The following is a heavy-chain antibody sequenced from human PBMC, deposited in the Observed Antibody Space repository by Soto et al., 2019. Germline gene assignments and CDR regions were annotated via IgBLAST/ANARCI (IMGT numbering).Heavy chain of an antibody. Sequence: ASVKVSCKVSGYTLTELSMHWVRQAPGKGLEWMGGFDPEDGETIYAQKFQGRVTMTEDTSTDTAYMELSSLRSEDTAVYYCARGPNVLRFLEWSHYYYYYGMDVWGQGTTVTVSS. CDR2: FDPEDGET. V-gene: IGHV1-24*01. D-gene: IGHD3-3*01. J-gene: IGHJ6*02. CDR1: GYTLTELS. CDR3: ARGPNVLRFLEWSHYYYYYGMDV.